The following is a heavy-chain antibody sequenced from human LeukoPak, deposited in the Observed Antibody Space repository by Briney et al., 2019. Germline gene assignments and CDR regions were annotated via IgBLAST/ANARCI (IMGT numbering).Heavy chain of an antibody. V-gene: IGHV3-7*01. D-gene: IGHD5-12*01. CDR2: ISKDETHK. Sequence: GGSLRLSCAASGFAFNNFWMTWIRQAPGKGLERAASISKDETHKQYADSLRGQFTISRDNPKNLLYMKMSSVRADDTAMYYCAKNSGYYRLDFWGQSTLVIVSS. CDR1: GFAFNNFW. J-gene: IGHJ4*02. CDR3: AKNSGYYRLDF.